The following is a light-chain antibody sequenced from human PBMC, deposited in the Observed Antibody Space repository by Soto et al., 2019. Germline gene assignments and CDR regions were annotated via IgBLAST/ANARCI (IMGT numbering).Light chain of an antibody. Sequence: QSVLTQPASVSGSPGQSITISCTGTSSDVGGYNYVSWYQQHPDKAPKLMIYEVSNRPSGVSNRFSGSKSGNTASLTISGLQAEDEADYYCSSYTSSGALVFGTGTKVTVL. J-gene: IGLJ1*01. V-gene: IGLV2-14*01. CDR3: SSYTSSGALV. CDR2: EVS. CDR1: SSDVGGYNY.